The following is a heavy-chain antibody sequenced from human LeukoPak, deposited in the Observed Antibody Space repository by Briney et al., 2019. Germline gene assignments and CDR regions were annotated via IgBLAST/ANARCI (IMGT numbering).Heavy chain of an antibody. CDR2: ISGSGGST. J-gene: IGHJ6*03. V-gene: IGHV3-23*01. CDR3: AKGSIGELISPYYYMDV. CDR1: GFTFSSYA. D-gene: IGHD3-10*01. Sequence: PGGSLRLSCAASGFTFSSYAMSWVRQAPGKGLEWVSAISGSGGSTYYADSVKGRFTISRDNSKNTLYLQMNSLRAEDTAVYYCAKGSIGELISPYYYMDVWGKGTTVTVSS.